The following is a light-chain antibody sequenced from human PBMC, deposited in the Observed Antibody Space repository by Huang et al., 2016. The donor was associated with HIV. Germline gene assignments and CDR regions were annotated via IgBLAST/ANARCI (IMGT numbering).Light chain of an antibody. CDR3: QESDTWPRLT. CDR2: RAS. Sequence: IVLTQTPASLSLSAGERATLSCRARQSVCHYLAGYQHKPGPPPRLLIYRASRRATDMPARFNGSGSGTDFTLTISSLEAEDSALYYCQESDTWPRLTLGGGTKVEIK. J-gene: IGKJ4*01. CDR1: QSVCHY. V-gene: IGKV3-11*01.